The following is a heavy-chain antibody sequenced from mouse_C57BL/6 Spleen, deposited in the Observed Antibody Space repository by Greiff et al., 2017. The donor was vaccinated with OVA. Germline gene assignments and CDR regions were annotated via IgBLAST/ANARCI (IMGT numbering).Heavy chain of an antibody. J-gene: IGHJ4*01. D-gene: IGHD2-1*01. CDR2: IYPGDGDT. CDR3: ARRRDYGNLYYAMDY. Sequence: QVHVKQSGPELVKPGASVKISCKASGYAFSSSWMNWVKQRPGKGLEWIGRIYPGDGDTNYNGKFKGKATLTADKSSSTAYMQLSSLTSEDSAVYFCARRRDYGNLYYAMDYWGQGTSVTVSS. V-gene: IGHV1-82*01. CDR1: GYAFSSSW.